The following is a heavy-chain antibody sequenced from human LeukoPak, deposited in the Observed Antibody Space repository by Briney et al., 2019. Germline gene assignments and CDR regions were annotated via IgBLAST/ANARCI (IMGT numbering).Heavy chain of an antibody. J-gene: IGHJ6*02. D-gene: IGHD3-9*01. CDR1: GFTFTSYG. V-gene: IGHV3-66*01. CDR2: IYSGGST. CDR3: ARRFRVLRYFDWLDGMDV. Sequence: GGSLRLSCAASGFTFTSYGMHWVRQAPGKGLEWVSVIYSGGSTYYADSVKGRFTISRDNSKNTLYLQMNSLRAEDTAVYYCARRFRVLRYFDWLDGMDVWGQGTTVTVSS.